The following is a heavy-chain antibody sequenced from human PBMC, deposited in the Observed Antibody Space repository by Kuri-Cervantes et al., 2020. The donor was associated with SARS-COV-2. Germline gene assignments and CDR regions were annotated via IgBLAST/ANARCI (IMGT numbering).Heavy chain of an antibody. CDR3: ARATHGQLHY. Sequence: SETLSLTCTVSGGSISSYYWSWIRQPPGKGLEWIGYIYYSGSTNYNPSLKSRVTISVDTSKNQFSLKLSSVTAADTAVYYCARATHGQLHYWGQGTLVTVSS. J-gene: IGHJ4*02. D-gene: IGHD2-2*01. CDR1: GGSISSYY. V-gene: IGHV4-59*12. CDR2: IYYSGST.